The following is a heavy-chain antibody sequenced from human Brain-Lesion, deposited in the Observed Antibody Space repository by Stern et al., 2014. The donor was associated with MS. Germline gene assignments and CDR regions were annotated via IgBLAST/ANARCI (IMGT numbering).Heavy chain of an antibody. Sequence: QVQLVQSGAEVKKPGASVKVSCKTSGYIFTGYYIHWVRQAPGQGLEWMAWINPNTGGPKYAQKFQGRVTMSRDTSISTAYVELSSLTSGDTAVYYCARDQRGITIFGVVTDYYYLGMDVWGQGTTVTVSS. CDR2: INPNTGGP. V-gene: IGHV1-2*02. D-gene: IGHD3-3*01. CDR1: GYIFTGYY. J-gene: IGHJ6*02. CDR3: ARDQRGITIFGVVTDYYYLGMDV.